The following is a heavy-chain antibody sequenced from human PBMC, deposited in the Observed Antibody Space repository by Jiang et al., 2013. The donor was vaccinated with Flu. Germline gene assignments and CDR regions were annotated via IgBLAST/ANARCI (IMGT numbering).Heavy chain of an antibody. CDR1: GGSISSGGYS. Sequence: TLSLTCAVSGGSISSGGYSWSWIRQPPGKGLEWIGYIYHSGSTYYNPSLKSRVTISVDRSKNQFSLKLSSVTAADTAVYYCARVGASGYDSSGYYPMHYFDYWGQGTLVTVSS. V-gene: IGHV4-30-2*01. J-gene: IGHJ4*02. CDR2: IYHSGST. D-gene: IGHD3-22*01. CDR3: ARVGASGYDSSGYYPMHYFDY.